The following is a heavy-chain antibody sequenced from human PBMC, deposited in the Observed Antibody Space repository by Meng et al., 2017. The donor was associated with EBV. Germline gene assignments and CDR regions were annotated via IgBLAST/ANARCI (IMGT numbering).Heavy chain of an antibody. J-gene: IGHJ4*02. CDR2: IYHSGGT. Sequence: QCRESGPALVRPSGTRPRTCSVSGGSISSSDYCSWVRHPPGKGLEWIGEIYHSGGTNYNPSLKSRVTISEDKSKNQFSLKLSSVTAADTAVYYCVGTRTGTPDYWGQGTLVTVSS. D-gene: IGHD1-1*01. V-gene: IGHV4-4*02. CDR3: VGTRTGTPDY. CDR1: GGSISSSDY.